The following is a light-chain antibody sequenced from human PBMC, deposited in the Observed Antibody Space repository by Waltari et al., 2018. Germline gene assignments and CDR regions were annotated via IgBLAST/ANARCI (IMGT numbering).Light chain of an antibody. CDR2: AAY. J-gene: IGKJ5*01. Sequence: DIQMTQSPSSVSASIGDRVTIHCRASQGIDHWLAWYQQKPGKAPKLLISAAYNLHSGVPSRFSGSRSETEFTLTINNLQPEDFATYVCQQAKSFPITFGQGTQLEIK. CDR1: QGIDHW. CDR3: QQAKSFPIT. V-gene: IGKV1-12*01.